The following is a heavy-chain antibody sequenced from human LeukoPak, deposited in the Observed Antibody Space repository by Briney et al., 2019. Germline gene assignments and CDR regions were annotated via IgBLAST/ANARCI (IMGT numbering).Heavy chain of an antibody. V-gene: IGHV3-30*02. Sequence: GGSLRLSCAASGFTFSSYGMHWVRQAPGKGLEWVAFIRYDGSNKYYADSVKGRFTISRDNSKKTLYLQINSLRAEDTAVYYCGKYDRYCSGGSCFPWGQGTLVTVSS. J-gene: IGHJ5*02. CDR1: GFTFSSYG. CDR2: IRYDGSNK. D-gene: IGHD2-15*01. CDR3: GKYDRYCSGGSCFP.